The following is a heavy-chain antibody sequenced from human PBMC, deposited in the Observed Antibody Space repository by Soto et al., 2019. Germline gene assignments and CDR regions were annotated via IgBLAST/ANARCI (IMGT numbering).Heavy chain of an antibody. CDR1: GGSISSYY. D-gene: IGHD6-13*01. Sequence: QVQLQESGPGLVKPSETLSLTCTVSGGSISSYYWSWIRQPPGKGLEWIGYIYYSGSTNYNPSLKSRVTISVDTSKNQFSLKLSSVTAADTAVYYCARGIAAGIIDYWGQGTLVTVSS. CDR3: ARGIAAGIIDY. J-gene: IGHJ4*02. CDR2: IYYSGST. V-gene: IGHV4-59*01.